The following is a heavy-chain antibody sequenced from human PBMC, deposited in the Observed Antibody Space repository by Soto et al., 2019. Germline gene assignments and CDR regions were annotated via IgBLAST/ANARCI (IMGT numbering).Heavy chain of an antibody. D-gene: IGHD2-2*01. CDR3: ARVYWSGPAAILLLDP. J-gene: IGHJ5*02. CDR2: INAGNGNT. Sequence: ASVKVSCKASGYTFTSYAMHWVRQAPGQRLEWMGWINAGNGNTKYSQKFQGRVTITRDTSASTAYMELSSLRSEDTAVYYCARVYWSGPAAILLLDPWGQGTLVTVSS. V-gene: IGHV1-3*01. CDR1: GYTFTSYA.